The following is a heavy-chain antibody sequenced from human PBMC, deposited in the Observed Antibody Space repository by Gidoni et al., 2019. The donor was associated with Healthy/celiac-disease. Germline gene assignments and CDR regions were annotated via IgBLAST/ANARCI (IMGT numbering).Heavy chain of an antibody. CDR2: ISSSGSTI. Sequence: LRLSCAASGFTFSSYEMNWVRQAPGKGLEWVSYISSSGSTIYYADSVKGRFTISRDNAKNSLYLQMNSLRAEDTAVYYCARADSSSLYTYYYYGMDVWGQGTTVTVSS. CDR1: GFTFSSYE. J-gene: IGHJ6*02. D-gene: IGHD6-13*01. V-gene: IGHV3-48*03. CDR3: ARADSSSLYTYYYYGMDV.